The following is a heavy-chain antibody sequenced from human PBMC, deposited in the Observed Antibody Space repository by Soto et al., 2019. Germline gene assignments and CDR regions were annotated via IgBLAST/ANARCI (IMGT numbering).Heavy chain of an antibody. CDR2: IYHSGST. V-gene: IGHV4-38-2*02. CDR3: ARDQSSGWYVRSSWGYGMDV. CDR1: GYSIRNGYY. J-gene: IGHJ6*02. Sequence: SETLSLTCTVSGYSIRNGYYWGWIRQPPGKGLEWIGTIYHSGSTNYNPSLKSRVTMSVDTSKNQFSLKLSSVTAADTAVYYCARDQSSGWYVRSSWGYGMDVWGQGTTVTVSS. D-gene: IGHD6-19*01.